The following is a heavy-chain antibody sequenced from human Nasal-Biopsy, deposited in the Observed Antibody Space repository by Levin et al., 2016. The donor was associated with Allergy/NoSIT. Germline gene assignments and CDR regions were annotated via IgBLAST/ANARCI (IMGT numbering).Heavy chain of an antibody. V-gene: IGHV3-15*01. J-gene: IGHJ4*02. Sequence: GESLKISCAASGFNFNIAWMTWVRQAPGKGLEWIARIKSKGGGETTDYAEAVKGRFTVSRDDSKREMSLHMNGLQTGDTAVYYCTKVQDMETWALDFWGQGTLVTVSS. CDR3: TKVQDMETWALDF. D-gene: IGHD3-10*01. CDR2: IKSKGGGETT. CDR1: GFNFNIAW.